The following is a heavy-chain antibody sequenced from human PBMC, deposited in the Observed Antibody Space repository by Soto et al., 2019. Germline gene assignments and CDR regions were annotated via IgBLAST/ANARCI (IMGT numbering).Heavy chain of an antibody. V-gene: IGHV3-23*01. Sequence: PGGSLRLSCAASGFTFSTYDMSWVRQTPGKGLEWVSAISGGGGSADYADSVKGRFIISRDNSDNMVYLEINSLRAEDTAVYYCAKGVDWFDSCGQGTLVTVSS. CDR3: AKGVDWFDS. CDR1: GFTFSTYD. J-gene: IGHJ5*01. CDR2: ISGGGGSA. D-gene: IGHD3-16*01.